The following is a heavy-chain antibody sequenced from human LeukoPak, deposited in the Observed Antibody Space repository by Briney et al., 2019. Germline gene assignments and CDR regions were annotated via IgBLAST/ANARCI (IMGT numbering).Heavy chain of an antibody. J-gene: IGHJ6*02. CDR1: GFTFSSYA. CDR2: ISYDGSNK. Sequence: GGSLRLSCAASGFTFSSYAMHRVRQAPGKGLEWVAVISYDGSNKYYADSVKGRFTISRDNSKNTLYLQMNSLRAEDTAVYYCARDHCSSTSCYKGRLDVWGQGTTVTVSS. CDR3: ARDHCSSTSCYKGRLDV. V-gene: IGHV3-30*04. D-gene: IGHD2-2*02.